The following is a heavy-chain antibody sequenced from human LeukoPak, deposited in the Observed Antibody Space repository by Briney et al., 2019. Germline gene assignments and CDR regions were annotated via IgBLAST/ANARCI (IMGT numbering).Heavy chain of an antibody. CDR3: ARLARGYCSGGSCYQGNWFDP. D-gene: IGHD2-15*01. CDR2: IYPGDSDT. J-gene: IGHJ5*02. V-gene: IGHV5-51*01. Sequence: GESLKISCKGSGYSFTSYWIGWVRQMPGKGLEWMGIIYPGDSDTRYSPSFQGQVTISADKSISTAYLQWSSLKASDTAMYYCARLARGYCSGGSCYQGNWFDPWGQGTLVIVPS. CDR1: GYSFTSYW.